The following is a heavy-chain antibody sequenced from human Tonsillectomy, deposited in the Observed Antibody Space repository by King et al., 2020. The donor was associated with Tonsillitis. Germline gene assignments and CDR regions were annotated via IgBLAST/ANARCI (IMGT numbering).Heavy chain of an antibody. CDR2: IYPGDSDT. D-gene: IGHD6-13*01. V-gene: IGHV5-51*01. Sequence: VQLVESGAEVKKPGESLKISCQGSGYSFTNSWIGWVRQMPGKGPEWMGIIYPGDSDTRYSPSFQGQVTISADKSISTAYLQWSSLKASDTAMYYCARLIATGTGWIDPWGQGTLVTVSS. CDR3: ARLIATGTGWIDP. J-gene: IGHJ5*02. CDR1: GYSFTNSW.